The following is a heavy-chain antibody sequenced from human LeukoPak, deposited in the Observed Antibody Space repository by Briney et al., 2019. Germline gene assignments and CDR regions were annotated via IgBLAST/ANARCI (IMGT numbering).Heavy chain of an antibody. Sequence: WGSLRLSCATSGFSVSDNYMSWVRQAPGKGLEWVSVIFAAGTTYYADSVKGRFTISRDNSKNTLYLQMNSLRAEDTAVYYCAKIGRYYDFWTGFYEEEVDYMDVWGKGTTVTVSS. CDR3: AKIGRYYDFWTGFYEEEVDYMDV. V-gene: IGHV3-53*01. CDR1: GFSVSDNY. J-gene: IGHJ6*03. D-gene: IGHD3-3*01. CDR2: IFAAGTT.